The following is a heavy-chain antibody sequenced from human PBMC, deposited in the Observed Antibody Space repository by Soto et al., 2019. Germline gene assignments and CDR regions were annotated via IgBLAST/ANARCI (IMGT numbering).Heavy chain of an antibody. Sequence: QVKLVESGGGVVQPGGSLRLSCAASGFVCTTYGMHGVRQAPGKGLEWVGVRCHDGSGTYYADALKGRFTISRHNFKHSQYPQMDSRTGEDTAVYYCVRAPVALRNRVRRGYYNLCCRGTQVTVSS. CDR2: RCHDGSGT. D-gene: IGHD3-22*01. J-gene: IGHJ2*01. V-gene: IGHV3-33*01. CDR1: GFVCTTYG. CDR3: VRAPVALRNRVRRGYYNL.